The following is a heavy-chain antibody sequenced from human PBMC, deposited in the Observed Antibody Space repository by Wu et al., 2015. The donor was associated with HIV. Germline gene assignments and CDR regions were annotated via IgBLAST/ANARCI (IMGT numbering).Heavy chain of an antibody. D-gene: IGHD2-15*01. CDR3: ARAGDIVVVVAALDAFDI. Sequence: QVHLVQSGAEVKKSGSSVKVSCQASGGTFTSYAFSWVRQAPGQGFEWMGGISPISETPDYAQKFQGRVTIATDKSTSTVYMELSRLRSDDTAVYYCARAGDIVVVVAALDAFDIWGQGTMVTVSS. CDR1: GGTFTSYA. CDR2: ISPISETP. J-gene: IGHJ3*02. V-gene: IGHV1-69*05.